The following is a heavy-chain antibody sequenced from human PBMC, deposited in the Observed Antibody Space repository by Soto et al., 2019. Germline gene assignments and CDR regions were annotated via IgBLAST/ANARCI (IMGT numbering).Heavy chain of an antibody. J-gene: IGHJ5*02. CDR3: IEDMVRGVGNWFDP. D-gene: IGHD3-10*01. CDR1: GFTFSSYA. CDR2: ISYDGSNK. V-gene: IGHV3-30-3*01. Sequence: QVQLVESGGGVVQPGRSLRLSCAASGFTFSSYAMHWVHQAPGKGLEWVAVISYDGSNKYYADSVKGRFTISRDNSKNTLYLQMNSLRAEDTAVYYCIEDMVRGVGNWFDPWGQGTLVTVSS.